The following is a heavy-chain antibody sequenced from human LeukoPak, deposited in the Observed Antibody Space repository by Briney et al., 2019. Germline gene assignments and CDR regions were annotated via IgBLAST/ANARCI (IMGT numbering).Heavy chain of an antibody. CDR1: GYTFTGYY. J-gene: IGHJ5*02. CDR2: INPNSGGT. Sequence: ASVKVSCKASGYTFTGYYMHWVRQASGQGLEWLGWINPNSGGTDYAQKFQGRVTMTRDTSISTAYMELSRLRSDDTAVYYCARGRYSGSYYDWFDPWGQGTLVTVSS. CDR3: ARGRYSGSYYDWFDP. D-gene: IGHD1-26*01. V-gene: IGHV1-2*02.